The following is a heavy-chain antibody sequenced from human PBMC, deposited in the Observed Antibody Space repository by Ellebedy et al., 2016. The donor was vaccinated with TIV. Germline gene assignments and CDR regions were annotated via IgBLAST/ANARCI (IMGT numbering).Heavy chain of an antibody. D-gene: IGHD2-15*01. V-gene: IGHV4-4*07. J-gene: IGHJ2*01. Sequence: GSLRLXXTVSGGSIHNFYWSWIRQPAGKGLEWIGRIYTTGSTKYSPSPKSRVTMSIDTSKNQFSLKLRSVTAADTAVYYCARITFCGGGPCSSDWYFDLWGRGTLFTVSS. CDR2: IYTTGST. CDR1: GGSIHNFY. CDR3: ARITFCGGGPCSSDWYFDL.